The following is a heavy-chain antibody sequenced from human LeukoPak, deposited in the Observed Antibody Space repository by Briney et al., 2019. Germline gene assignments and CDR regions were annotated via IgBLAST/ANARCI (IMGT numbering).Heavy chain of an antibody. J-gene: IGHJ5*02. CDR3: AKVTFEGVDP. D-gene: IGHD2/OR15-2a*01. CDR1: GFTFSSYG. V-gene: IGHV3-23*01. CDR2: ISGSGGST. Sequence: GGSLRLSCAASGFTFSSYGMHWVRQAPGKGLEWVSAISGSGGSTYYADSVKGRFTISRDNSKNTLYLQMNSLRAEDTAVYYCAKVTFEGVDPWGQGTLVTVSS.